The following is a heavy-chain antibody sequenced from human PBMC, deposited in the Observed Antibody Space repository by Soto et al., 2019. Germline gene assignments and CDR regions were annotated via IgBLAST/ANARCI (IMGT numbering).Heavy chain of an antibody. V-gene: IGHV3-33*01. CDR3: ARDRGWVSWSSKDAFDI. Sequence: GGSLRLSCAASGFTFSSYGMHWVRQAPGKGLEWVAVIWYDGSNKYYADSVKGRFTISRDNSKNTLYLQMNSLRAEDTAVYYCARDRGWVSWSSKDAFDIWGQGTMVTVSS. J-gene: IGHJ3*02. CDR1: GFTFSSYG. D-gene: IGHD1-26*01. CDR2: IWYDGSNK.